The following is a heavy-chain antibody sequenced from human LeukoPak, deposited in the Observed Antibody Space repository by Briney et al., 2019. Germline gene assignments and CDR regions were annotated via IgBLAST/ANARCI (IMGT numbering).Heavy chain of an antibody. Sequence: SETLSLTCTISGGSVSDYYWSWIRQSPGKGLEWIGYIYHTGSTSYSPSLKSRVTILADTPQNQFSLKLSSVTAADTAVYYCASRKLGNDYWGQGTLVTVSS. V-gene: IGHV4-59*02. D-gene: IGHD7-27*01. J-gene: IGHJ4*02. CDR3: ASRKLGNDY. CDR2: IYHTGST. CDR1: GGSVSDYY.